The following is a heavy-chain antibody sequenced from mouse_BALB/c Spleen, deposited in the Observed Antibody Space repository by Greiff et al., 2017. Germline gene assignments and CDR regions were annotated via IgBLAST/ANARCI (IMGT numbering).Heavy chain of an antibody. CDR3: ARPLANWDEGFAY. D-gene: IGHD4-1*01. CDR2: ISNGGGST. CDR1: GFTFSSYT. Sequence: EVHLVESGGGLVQPGGSLKLSCAASGFTFSSYTMSWVRQTPEKRLEWVAYISNGGGSTYYPDTVKGRFTISRDNAKNTLYLQMSSLKSEDTAMYYCARPLANWDEGFAYWGQGTLVTVSA. J-gene: IGHJ3*01. V-gene: IGHV5-12-2*01.